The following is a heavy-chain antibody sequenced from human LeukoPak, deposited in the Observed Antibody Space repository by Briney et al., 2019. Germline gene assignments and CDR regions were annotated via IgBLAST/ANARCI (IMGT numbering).Heavy chain of an antibody. Sequence: GGSLRLSCAASGXSVSSNYMSWVRQAPGKGLEWVSFIYSGGSTYYPDSVKGRFTFSRDNSKNMLYLQMNSLRAEDTAVYYCEKESHYDSEAYYVDYWGQGTLVTVSS. CDR1: GXSVSSNY. D-gene: IGHD3-10*01. V-gene: IGHV3-53*01. CDR2: IYSGGST. J-gene: IGHJ4*02. CDR3: EKESHYDSEAYYVDY.